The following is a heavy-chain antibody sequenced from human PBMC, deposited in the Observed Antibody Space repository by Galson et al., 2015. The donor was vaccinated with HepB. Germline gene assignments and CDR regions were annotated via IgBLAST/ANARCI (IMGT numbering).Heavy chain of an antibody. CDR3: AYGSDV. J-gene: IGHJ6*02. V-gene: IGHV6-1*01. CDR1: WDSVTSNSAV. CDR2: TYFRSKWHN. Sequence: CAIPWDSVTSNSAVWNWIRQSPSRGLEWLGRTYFRSKWHNDYGISVKSRISINADTSENQFSLHLRSVTPEDTAVYYCAYGSDVWGQGTTVIVSS.